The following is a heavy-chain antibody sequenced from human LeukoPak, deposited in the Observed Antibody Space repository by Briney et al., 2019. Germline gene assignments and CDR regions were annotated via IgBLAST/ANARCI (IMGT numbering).Heavy chain of an antibody. J-gene: IGHJ4*02. CDR1: GFTFSSYA. CDR2: ISGSGGNT. CDR3: AKDMAHGPTDYGDAKLPGFKYHDY. Sequence: GGSLRLSCAASGFTFSSYAMSWVRQAPGKGLEWVSAISGSGGNTYYADSVKGRFTISRDNSKTTLYLQMNRMRAEDTDVYYCAKDMAHGPTDYGDAKLPGFKYHDYWGQGTLVTVSS. D-gene: IGHD4-17*01. V-gene: IGHV3-23*01.